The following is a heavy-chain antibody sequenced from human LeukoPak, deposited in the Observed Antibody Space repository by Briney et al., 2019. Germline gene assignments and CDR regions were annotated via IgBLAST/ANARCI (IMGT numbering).Heavy chain of an antibody. CDR3: AKDMGPGLWLNKVDY. Sequence: GGSLRLSCAASGFTFSSYGMHWVRQAPGKGLAWVSSISSTTSYINYADSVKGRFTISRDNAKNSLYLQMNSLRAEDTALYYCAKDMGPGLWLNKVDYWGQGTLVTVSS. CDR2: ISSTTSYI. V-gene: IGHV3-21*04. J-gene: IGHJ4*02. CDR1: GFTFSSYG. D-gene: IGHD5-18*01.